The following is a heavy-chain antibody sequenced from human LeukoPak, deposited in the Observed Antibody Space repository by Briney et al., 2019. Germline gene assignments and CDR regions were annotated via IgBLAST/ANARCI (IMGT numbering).Heavy chain of an antibody. CDR2: INWNGGST. D-gene: IGHD3-22*01. J-gene: IGHJ3*02. CDR1: GFTFDDYG. V-gene: IGHV3-20*04. CDR3: ARDHDYYDSSGYIAFDI. Sequence: RPGGSLRLSCAASGFTFDDYGMSWVRQAPGKGLEWVSGINWNGGSTGYADSVKGRFTISRDNAKNSLYLQMNSLRAEDTALYYCARDHDYYDSSGYIAFDIWRQGTMVTVSS.